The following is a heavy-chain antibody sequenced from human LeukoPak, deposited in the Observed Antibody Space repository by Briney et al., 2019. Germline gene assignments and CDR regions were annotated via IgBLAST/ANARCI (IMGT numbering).Heavy chain of an antibody. J-gene: IGHJ4*02. CDR3: VQGRISEDGLDF. Sequence: PGGALRLSCAASGFTFSRSAMTLGRQTPGKGLDWVASIISSGNTYYADSVTGRFTISRDNSKNMLYLQMHTLRAEDTAVYYCVQGRISEDGLDFWGQGTLVTVSS. CDR1: GFTFSRSA. CDR2: IISSGNT. D-gene: IGHD6-13*01. V-gene: IGHV3-23*01.